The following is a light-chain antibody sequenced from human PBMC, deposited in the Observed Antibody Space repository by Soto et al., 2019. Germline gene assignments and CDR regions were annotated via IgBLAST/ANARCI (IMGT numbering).Light chain of an antibody. Sequence: DIQMTQSPSSLSASVGDRVTITCRASQGIGNDLGWYQQKPGKAPKRLIYAAASLQSGVPSRFSGSGSGTEVTLTISSLQPEDFATYYCLQHNGYPLTFGGGTKVEIK. CDR3: LQHNGYPLT. J-gene: IGKJ4*01. CDR2: AAA. CDR1: QGIGND. V-gene: IGKV1-17*01.